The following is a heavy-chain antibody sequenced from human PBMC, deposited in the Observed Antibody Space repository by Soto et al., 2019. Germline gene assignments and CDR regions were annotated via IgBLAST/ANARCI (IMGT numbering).Heavy chain of an antibody. CDR1: GGSFSGYY. Sequence: QVQLQQWGAGLLKPSETLSLTCAVYGGSFSGYYWSWIRQPPGKGLEWIGEINHSGSTNYNPSLTSRVTISVDTSKNQCSLKLRSVTSAYTAVYYCARGLVDIVVVPAAPYNWFDPWCQGTLVTVSS. D-gene: IGHD2-2*01. J-gene: IGHJ5*02. CDR3: ARGLVDIVVVPAAPYNWFDP. V-gene: IGHV4-34*01. CDR2: INHSGST.